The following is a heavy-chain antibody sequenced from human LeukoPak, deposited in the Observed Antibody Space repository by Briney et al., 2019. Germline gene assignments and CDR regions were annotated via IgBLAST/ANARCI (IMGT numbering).Heavy chain of an antibody. D-gene: IGHD2-21*01. CDR3: MKLPTMIIVIDTDFEY. CDR2: INTSGGST. CDR1: GFTFRHYD. Sequence: GGSLRLSCVASGFTFRHYDMSWVRQAPGKGLEWVSSINTSGGSTYYADSLQGRFTISRDNSKNTLHLQMNNVRAEDTALYYCMKLPTMIIVIDTDFEYWGQGSLVTVSS. V-gene: IGHV3-23*01. J-gene: IGHJ4*02.